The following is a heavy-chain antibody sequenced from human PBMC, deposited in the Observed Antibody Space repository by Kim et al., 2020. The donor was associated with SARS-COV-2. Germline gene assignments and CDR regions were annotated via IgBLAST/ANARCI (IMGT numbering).Heavy chain of an antibody. CDR3: ARGSSWATAGHFDS. J-gene: IGHJ4*02. V-gene: IGHV4-4*07. CDR2: IYGGTT. CDR1: GASITTYY. Sequence: SETLSLTCTVSGASITTYYWNWIRRPAGKGLEWIGRIYGGTTNYNPSLMSRVTMSVDTSKNQFSLNLSSMTAADTAVYYCARGSSWATAGHFDSWGQGA. D-gene: IGHD6-13*01.